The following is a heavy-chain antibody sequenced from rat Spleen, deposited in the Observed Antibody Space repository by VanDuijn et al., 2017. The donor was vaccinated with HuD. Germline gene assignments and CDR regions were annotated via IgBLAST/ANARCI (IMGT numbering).Heavy chain of an antibody. Sequence: EVQLVESDGGLVQPGRSLKLSCAASGFTFSDYAMAWVRQSPKKGLEWVATIIYDGSSSYYRDSVKGRFTISRDNAESTLYLQMDSLRSDDTATYYCATWDYGSYWGQGVMVTVSS. D-gene: IGHD1-3*01. CDR2: IIYDGSSS. CDR3: ATWDYGSY. CDR1: GFTFSDYA. V-gene: IGHV5-17*01. J-gene: IGHJ2*01.